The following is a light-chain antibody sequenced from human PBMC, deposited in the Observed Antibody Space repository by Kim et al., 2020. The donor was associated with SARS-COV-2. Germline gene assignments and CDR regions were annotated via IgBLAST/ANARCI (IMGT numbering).Light chain of an antibody. V-gene: IGLV1-40*01. J-gene: IGLJ1*01. Sequence: QSVLTQPPSVSGAPGQRVTISCTGSSSNIGADSHVHWYQQLPGTAPKLLIYDNKNRPSGVPDRFSGSKSGTSASLAITGLQAEDEADYYCQSYDSSLSGSYVFGTGTRSPS. CDR3: QSYDSSLSGSYV. CDR1: SSNIGADSH. CDR2: DNK.